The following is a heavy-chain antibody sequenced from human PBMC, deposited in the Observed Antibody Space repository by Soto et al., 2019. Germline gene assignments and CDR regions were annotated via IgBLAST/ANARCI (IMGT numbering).Heavy chain of an antibody. Sequence: TLSLTCRVSGGSVTRDGNCGTWIRQPPGKGLEFVASIYHGGSTFYNPSLRSRVTISLDRSKNQFSLKLTSVTAADTAVYYCARGAVINPQLDYWGQGTLVTVYS. D-gene: IGHD3-10*01. CDR2: IYHGGST. J-gene: IGHJ4*02. V-gene: IGHV4-30-2*01. CDR3: ARGAVINPQLDY. CDR1: GGSVTRDGNC.